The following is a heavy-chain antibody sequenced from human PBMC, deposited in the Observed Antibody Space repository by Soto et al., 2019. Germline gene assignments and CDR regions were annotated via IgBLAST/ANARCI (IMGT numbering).Heavy chain of an antibody. Sequence: AAVKVSCKASGYTFTSYDINGVRQATGQGREWMGWMNPNSGNTGYAQKFQGRVTMTRNPSIRTAYMELSSLRSEDTAVYYCAVPPYVWGRYYGMDVWGQGTTVTFSS. CDR2: MNPNSGNT. J-gene: IGHJ6*02. CDR3: AVPPYVWGRYYGMDV. CDR1: GYTFTSYD. V-gene: IGHV1-8*01. D-gene: IGHD3-16*01.